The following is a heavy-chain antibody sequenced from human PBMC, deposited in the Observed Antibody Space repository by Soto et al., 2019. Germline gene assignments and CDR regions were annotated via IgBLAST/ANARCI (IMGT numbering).Heavy chain of an antibody. CDR1: GSSLSTSAVG. CDR2: IYWDDDK. Sequence: QITLKESGPTLVKPTQTLTLTCTFSGSSLSTSAVGVGWIRQPPGKALEWLAFIYWDDDKRYSPSLKSSLTITNDTTKHQVVLAMTNMDPIDTATYYCAHLVVAGLTYYFDYWGQGTLVTVSS. D-gene: IGHD2-15*01. CDR3: AHLVVAGLTYYFDY. J-gene: IGHJ4*02. V-gene: IGHV2-5*02.